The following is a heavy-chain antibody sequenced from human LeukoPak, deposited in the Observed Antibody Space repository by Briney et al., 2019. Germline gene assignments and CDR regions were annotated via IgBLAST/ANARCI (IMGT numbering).Heavy chain of an antibody. CDR3: ARSLGYSSGWQGGDAFDI. CDR2: INPSSGNT. Sequence: ASVKVSCKASGYTFTSYYMHWVRQAPGQGLEWMGMINPSSGNTNYEQKFQGRVTMTRDTSTSTVYMELSSLRSEDTAVYYCARSLGYSSGWQGGDAFDIWGQGTMVTVSS. D-gene: IGHD6-19*01. CDR1: GYTFTSYY. V-gene: IGHV1-46*01. J-gene: IGHJ3*02.